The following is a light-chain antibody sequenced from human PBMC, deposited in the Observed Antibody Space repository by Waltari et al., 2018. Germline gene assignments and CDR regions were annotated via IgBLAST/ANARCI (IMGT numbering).Light chain of an antibody. Sequence: EVVLTQSPATLSLSPGETATVSCRASQAVSRYLAWYQQKPGQAPRLLIYDTSNRATGIPARFSGSGSGTDFTLTISSLEPEDSAVYYCQQRRNWPPLSFGGGTKVEIK. J-gene: IGKJ4*01. CDR3: QQRRNWPPLS. CDR1: QAVSRY. CDR2: DTS. V-gene: IGKV3-11*01.